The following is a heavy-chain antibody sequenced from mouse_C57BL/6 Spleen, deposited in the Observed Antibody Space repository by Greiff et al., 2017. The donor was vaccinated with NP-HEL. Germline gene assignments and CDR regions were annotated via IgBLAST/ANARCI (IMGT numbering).Heavy chain of an antibody. CDR1: GYTFTSYW. D-gene: IGHD1-1*01. CDR3: ARDYGSSGFAY. V-gene: IGHV1-69*01. J-gene: IGHJ3*01. CDR2: IDPSDSYT. Sequence: QVQLQQPGAELVMPGASVKLSCKASGYTFTSYWMHWVKQRPGQGLEWIGEIDPSDSYTNYNQKFKGKSTLTVDKSSSTAYMQLSSLTSEDSAVYYCARDYGSSGFAYWGQGTLVTVSA.